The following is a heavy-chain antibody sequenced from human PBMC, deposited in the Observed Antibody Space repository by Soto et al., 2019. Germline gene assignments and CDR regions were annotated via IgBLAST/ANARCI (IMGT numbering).Heavy chain of an antibody. Sequence: QVQLVESGGGVVQPGRSLRLSCAASGFTFSSYAMHWVRQAPGKGLGWVAVISYDGSNKYYADSVKGRFTISRDNSKNTVYLQMNSLRAEDTAVYYCARASSGWYKDAFDIWGQGTMVTVSS. CDR2: ISYDGSNK. V-gene: IGHV3-30-3*01. CDR3: ARASSGWYKDAFDI. J-gene: IGHJ3*02. CDR1: GFTFSSYA. D-gene: IGHD6-19*01.